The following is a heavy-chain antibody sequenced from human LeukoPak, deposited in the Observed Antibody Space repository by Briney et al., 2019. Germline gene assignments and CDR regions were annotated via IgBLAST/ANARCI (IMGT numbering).Heavy chain of an antibody. V-gene: IGHV3-30-3*01. Sequence: GRPLRLSCAASGFTFSSYAMHWVRQAPGKGLEWVAVISYDGSNKYYADSVKGRFTISRDNSKNTLYLQMNSLRAEDTAVYYCARGPYGMDVWGQGTTVTVSS. CDR2: ISYDGSNK. CDR3: ARGPYGMDV. J-gene: IGHJ6*02. CDR1: GFTFSSYA.